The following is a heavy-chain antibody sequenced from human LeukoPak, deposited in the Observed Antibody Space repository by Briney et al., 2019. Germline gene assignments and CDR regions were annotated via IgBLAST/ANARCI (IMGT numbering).Heavy chain of an antibody. V-gene: IGHV3-48*04. Sequence: GGSLRLSCAASGFTFSSCGMHWVRQAPGKGLEWLSYINSGGSTIYYADSVKGRITISRDNAKNSLYLQMHSLRAEDTAVYYCARGDSRPTYWGQGALVTVSS. CDR2: INSGGSTI. CDR1: GFTFSSCG. J-gene: IGHJ4*02. D-gene: IGHD2-15*01. CDR3: ARGDSRPTY.